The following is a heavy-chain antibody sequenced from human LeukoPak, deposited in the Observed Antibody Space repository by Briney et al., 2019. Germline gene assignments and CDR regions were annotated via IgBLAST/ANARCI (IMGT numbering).Heavy chain of an antibody. CDR3: TTAGYSSRRDYYYYMDV. D-gene: IGHD6-13*01. CDR2: IKSKTDGGTT. Sequence: PGGSLRLSCAASGFTFSNAWMSWVRQAPGKGLEWVGRIKSKTDGGTTDYAAPVKGRFTISRDDSKNTLYLQMNSLKTEDTAVYYCTTAGYSSRRDYYYYMDVWGKGTTVTISS. J-gene: IGHJ6*03. CDR1: GFTFSNAW. V-gene: IGHV3-15*01.